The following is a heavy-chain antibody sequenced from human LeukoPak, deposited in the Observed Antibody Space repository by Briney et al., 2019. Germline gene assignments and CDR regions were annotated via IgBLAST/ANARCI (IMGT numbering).Heavy chain of an antibody. Sequence: GGSLRLSCAASGFTFSSYAMSWVRQAPGKGLEWVSAISGSGGSTYYADSVKGRFTISRDNSKNTLYLQMNSLRAEGTAVYYCAKADTGSSGWYSRAWFFDYWGQGTLVTVSS. J-gene: IGHJ4*02. V-gene: IGHV3-23*01. CDR1: GFTFSSYA. CDR3: AKADTGSSGWYSRAWFFDY. D-gene: IGHD6-19*01. CDR2: ISGSGGST.